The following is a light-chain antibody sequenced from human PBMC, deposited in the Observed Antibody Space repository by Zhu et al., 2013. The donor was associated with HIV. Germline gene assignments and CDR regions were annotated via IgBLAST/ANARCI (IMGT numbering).Light chain of an antibody. CDR1: QSVSSDY. Sequence: IVLTQSPGTLSLIPGERANLSCRASQSVSSDYFAWYQQKPGQTPRLLIYGASTRATGIPDRFSGSGSGTDFTLTIRRLDPEDFAVYYCQQNDSSSLTFGGGTTVEIK. J-gene: IGKJ4*01. CDR3: QQNDSSSLT. CDR2: GAS. V-gene: IGKV3-20*01.